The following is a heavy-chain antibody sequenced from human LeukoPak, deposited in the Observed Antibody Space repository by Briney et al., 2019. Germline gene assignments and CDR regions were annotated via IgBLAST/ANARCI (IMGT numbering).Heavy chain of an antibody. CDR2: INYSGST. J-gene: IGHJ6*02. CDR3: ARAQLNLLVDFGMDV. V-gene: IGHV4-59*01. Sequence: SETPSLTCTVSGGSITTYYWTWIRQPPGKGLEWIGYINYSGSTNYNPSLRSRVTISVDTSKNQFSLKLSSVTAADTAVYYCARAQLNLLVDFGMDVWGQGTTVTVSS. CDR1: GGSITTYY. D-gene: IGHD1-1*01.